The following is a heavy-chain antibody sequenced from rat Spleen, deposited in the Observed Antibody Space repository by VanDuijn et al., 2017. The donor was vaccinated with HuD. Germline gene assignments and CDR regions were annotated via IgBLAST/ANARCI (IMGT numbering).Heavy chain of an antibody. Sequence: VQLVESGGGLVQPGRSLKLSCAASGFTFSNYAMAWVRQAPTKGLEWVASISTGGGDTYYRDSVKGRFTISRDDAKNALYLQMDSLRSEDTATYYCTRSILADYWGQGVMVTVSS. V-gene: IGHV5S13*01. CDR1: GFTFSNYA. J-gene: IGHJ2*01. D-gene: IGHD4-2*01. CDR2: ISTGGGDT. CDR3: TRSILADY.